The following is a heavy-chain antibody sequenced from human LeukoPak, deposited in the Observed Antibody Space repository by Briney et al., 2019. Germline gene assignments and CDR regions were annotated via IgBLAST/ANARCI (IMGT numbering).Heavy chain of an antibody. Sequence: ASVKVSCKASGYTFTSYGISWVRQAPGQGLEWMGWISAYNGNTNYAQKLQGRVTMTEDTSTDTAYMELSSLRSEDTAVYYCATALLYYGSGRNFDYWGQGTLVTVSS. CDR2: ISAYNGNT. CDR1: GYTFTSYG. J-gene: IGHJ4*02. CDR3: ATALLYYGSGRNFDY. V-gene: IGHV1-18*01. D-gene: IGHD3-10*01.